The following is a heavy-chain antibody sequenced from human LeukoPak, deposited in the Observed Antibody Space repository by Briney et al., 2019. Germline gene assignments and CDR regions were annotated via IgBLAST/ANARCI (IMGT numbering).Heavy chain of an antibody. CDR1: GYTFTGYY. Sequence: ASVKVSCKASGYTFTGYYMHWVRQAPGQGLEWMGWISAYNGNTNYAQKLQGRVTMTTDTSTSTAYMELRSLRPDDTAVYYCARSNPGLGSVEDYWGQGTLVTVSS. CDR3: ARSNPGLGSVEDY. V-gene: IGHV1-18*04. D-gene: IGHD2-15*01. J-gene: IGHJ4*02. CDR2: ISAYNGNT.